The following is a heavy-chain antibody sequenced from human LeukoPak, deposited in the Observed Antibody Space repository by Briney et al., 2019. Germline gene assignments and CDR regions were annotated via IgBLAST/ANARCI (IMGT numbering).Heavy chain of an antibody. D-gene: IGHD5-18*01. Sequence: PGGSLRLSCAASGFTFSDYYMSWIRQAPGKGLEWVSYISSSGSTIYYADSVKGRFTISRDNAKDSLYLQMNSLRAEDTAVYYCASPAAGSSGYSYGFSHWGQGTLVTVSS. CDR3: ASPAAGSSGYSYGFSH. CDR1: GFTFSDYY. J-gene: IGHJ4*02. CDR2: ISSSGSTI. V-gene: IGHV3-11*04.